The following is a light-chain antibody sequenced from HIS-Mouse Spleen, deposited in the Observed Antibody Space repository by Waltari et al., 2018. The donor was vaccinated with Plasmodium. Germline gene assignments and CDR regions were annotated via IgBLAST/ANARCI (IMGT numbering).Light chain of an antibody. Sequence: DIQMTQSPSSLSASVGDRVTITCQASQDISNYLNWYQQKPWKAPKLLIYDAANLETGVPSRFSGSGSGTDFTFTISSLQPEDIATYYCQQYDKLPPLFTFGPGTKVDIK. CDR3: QQYDKLPPLFT. V-gene: IGKV1-33*01. CDR1: QDISNY. CDR2: DAA. J-gene: IGKJ3*01.